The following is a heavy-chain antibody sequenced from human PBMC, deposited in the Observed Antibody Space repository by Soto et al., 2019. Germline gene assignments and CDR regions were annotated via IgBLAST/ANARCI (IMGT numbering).Heavy chain of an antibody. Sequence: SETLSLTCTVSGGSISSYYWSWIRQPPGKGLEWIGYIYYSGSTNYNPSLKSRVTISVDTSKNQFSLKLSSVTAADTAVYYCARSFGVVIRSTDAFDIWGQGTMVTVSS. CDR3: ARSFGVVIRSTDAFDI. V-gene: IGHV4-59*01. CDR2: IYYSGST. D-gene: IGHD3-3*01. J-gene: IGHJ3*02. CDR1: GGSISSYY.